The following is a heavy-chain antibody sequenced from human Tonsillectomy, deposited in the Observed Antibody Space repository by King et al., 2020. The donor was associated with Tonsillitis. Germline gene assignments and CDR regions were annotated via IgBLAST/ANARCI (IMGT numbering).Heavy chain of an antibody. D-gene: IGHD1-26*01. Sequence: VQLVESGGGLVQPGGSLRLSCTASGFTFSSYAMNWVRQAPGKGLEWVSRISGSGDRTYYADSVKGRFTISRDNSKNTLYLQMNSLRAEDTAVYYCATVGSWGLFAFDIWGQGTMVTVSS. J-gene: IGHJ3*02. CDR2: ISGSGDRT. CDR1: GFTFSSYA. CDR3: ATVGSWGLFAFDI. V-gene: IGHV3-23*04.